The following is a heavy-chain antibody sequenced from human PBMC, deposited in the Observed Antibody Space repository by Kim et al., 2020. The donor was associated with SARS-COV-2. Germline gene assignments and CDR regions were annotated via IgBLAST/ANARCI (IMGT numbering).Heavy chain of an antibody. CDR1: GGSFSGYY. D-gene: IGHD3-10*01. Sequence: SETLSLTCAVYGGSFSGYYWSWIRQPPGKGLEWIGEINHSGSTNYNPSLKSRVTISVDTSKNQFSLKLSSVTAADTAVYYCARDEARQGRITMVRGVITQEGPFDPWGQGTLVTVSS. V-gene: IGHV4-34*01. CDR2: INHSGST. J-gene: IGHJ5*02. CDR3: ARDEARQGRITMVRGVITQEGPFDP.